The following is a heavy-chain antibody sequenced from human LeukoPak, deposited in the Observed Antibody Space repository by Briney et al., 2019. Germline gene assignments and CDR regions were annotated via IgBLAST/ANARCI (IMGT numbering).Heavy chain of an antibody. CDR3: ARGYGDYYNWFDP. D-gene: IGHD4-17*01. Sequence: GGSLRLSCPAPGFTFSGNYMSWAGKPPGKGLEWVSVIYSGGSTYYADSVKGRFTISRDNSKNTLYLQMNSLRAEDTAVYYCARGYGDYYNWFDPWGQGTLVTVSS. J-gene: IGHJ5*02. CDR1: GFTFSGNY. V-gene: IGHV3-66*01. CDR2: IYSGGST.